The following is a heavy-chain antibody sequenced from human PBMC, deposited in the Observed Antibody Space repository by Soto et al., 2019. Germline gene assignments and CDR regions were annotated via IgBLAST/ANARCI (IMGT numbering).Heavy chain of an antibody. V-gene: IGHV1-69*13. Sequence: SVKVSCKASGGTFSSYAISWVRQAPGQGLEWMGGIIPIFGTANYAQKFQGRVTITADESTSTAYMELSSLRSEDTAVYYCARQIFHRDKDMEKYYYYGMDVWGQGTTVTVSS. J-gene: IGHJ6*02. CDR3: ARQIFHRDKDMEKYYYYGMDV. CDR1: GGTFSSYA. CDR2: IIPIFGTA. D-gene: IGHD5-18*01.